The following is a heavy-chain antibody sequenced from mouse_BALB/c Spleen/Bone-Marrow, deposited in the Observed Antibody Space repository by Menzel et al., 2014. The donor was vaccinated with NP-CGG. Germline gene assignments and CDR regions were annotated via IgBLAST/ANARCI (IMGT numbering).Heavy chain of an antibody. J-gene: IGHJ2*01. CDR1: GYTFTSYY. Sequence: QVQLQQSGAELVKPGASVKLSCKASGYTFTSYYMYWVKQGPGQGLEWIGEINPSNGGTNFNEKLKSKATLTVDKSSSTAYMQLSSLTSEDSAVYYCTRSTMITYFDYWGQGTTLTVSS. CDR2: INPSNGGT. V-gene: IGHV1S81*02. CDR3: TRSTMITYFDY. D-gene: IGHD2-4*01.